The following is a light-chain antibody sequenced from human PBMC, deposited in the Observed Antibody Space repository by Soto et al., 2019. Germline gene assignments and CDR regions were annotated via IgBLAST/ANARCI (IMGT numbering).Light chain of an antibody. CDR3: QQYDQWTST. CDR2: DAS. CDR1: QSIXVW. V-gene: IGKV1-5*01. Sequence: IQMTQCPSSLSASIGDRVTIACRESQSIXVWVVWYQQKPGEVPQYLXEDASTLARGGPARLSGSGSGTDFILTINSLQSEDFAVYYCQQYDQWTSTFGQGTRLEIK. J-gene: IGKJ5*01.